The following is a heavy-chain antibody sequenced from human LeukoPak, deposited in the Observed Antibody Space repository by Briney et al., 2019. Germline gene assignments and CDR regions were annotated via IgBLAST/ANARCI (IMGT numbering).Heavy chain of an antibody. D-gene: IGHD6-19*01. J-gene: IGHJ3*02. CDR3: ARDPGWGPYDI. Sequence: GVSLRLSCAASGFTFSSFWMTWVRQAPGRGLESVASMNSDGSAKNYVDSVKGRFTISRDNAKNSLYLQMNSLRGEDTSIYYCARDPGWGPYDIWGQGTMVTVSS. V-gene: IGHV3-7*01. CDR2: MNSDGSAK. CDR1: GFTFSSFW.